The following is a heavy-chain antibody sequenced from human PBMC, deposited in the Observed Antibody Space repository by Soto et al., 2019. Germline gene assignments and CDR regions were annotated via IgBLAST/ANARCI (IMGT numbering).Heavy chain of an antibody. V-gene: IGHV3-30*04. CDR2: VSYNGRNK. D-gene: IGHD3-16*01. J-gene: IGHJ4*02. Sequence: GGSLRLSCAASGFTFSFYAMHWVRQAPGKGLEWVAVVSYNGRNKHYVDSVKGRFTISRDNSQDTLYLQMDSLRPDDTAVYYCARQAKIGDRSQFYFDSWGQGTLVTVSS. CDR1: GFTFSFYA. CDR3: ARQAKIGDRSQFYFDS.